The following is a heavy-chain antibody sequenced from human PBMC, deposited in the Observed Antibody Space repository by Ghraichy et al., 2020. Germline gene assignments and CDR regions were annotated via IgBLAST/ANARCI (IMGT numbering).Heavy chain of an antibody. CDR3: ASGRDGYNRNYYYYYMDV. CDR2: IYYSGST. Sequence: SQTLSLTCTVSGGSISSYYWSWIRQPPGKGLEWIGYIYYSGSTNYNPSLKSRVTISVDTSKNQFSLKLSSVTAADTAVYYCASGRDGYNRNYYYYYMDVWGKGTTVTVSS. D-gene: IGHD5-24*01. V-gene: IGHV4-59*01. J-gene: IGHJ6*03. CDR1: GGSISSYY.